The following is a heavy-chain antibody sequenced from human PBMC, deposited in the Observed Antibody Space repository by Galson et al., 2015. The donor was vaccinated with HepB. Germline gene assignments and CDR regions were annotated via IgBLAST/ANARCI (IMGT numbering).Heavy chain of an antibody. CDR1: GGSISSSSYY. CDR2: IYYSGST. V-gene: IGHV4-39*02. J-gene: IGHJ4*02. Sequence: ETLSLTCTVSGGSISSSSYYWGWIRQPPGKGLEWIGGIYYSGSTYYTPSLKSRVTISVDTTKNHFCLKLSFVTAADTAVYYCARLRVVVPAAIMPHWGQGTLVTVSS. D-gene: IGHD2-2*01. CDR3: ARLRVVVPAAIMPH.